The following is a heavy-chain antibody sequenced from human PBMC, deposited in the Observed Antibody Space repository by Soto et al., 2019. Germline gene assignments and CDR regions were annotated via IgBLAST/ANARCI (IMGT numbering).Heavy chain of an antibody. V-gene: IGHV1-69*02. CDR1: GGTFSSYT. Sequence: QVQLVQSGAEVKKPGSSVKVSCKASGGTFSSYTISWVRQAPGQGLEWMGRIIPILGIANYAQKFQGRVTITADKSTSTAYMERSSLRSEDTAVYYCARDDYGDDNLWGGFDPWGQGTLVTVSS. J-gene: IGHJ5*02. D-gene: IGHD4-17*01. CDR3: ARDDYGDDNLWGGFDP. CDR2: IIPILGIA.